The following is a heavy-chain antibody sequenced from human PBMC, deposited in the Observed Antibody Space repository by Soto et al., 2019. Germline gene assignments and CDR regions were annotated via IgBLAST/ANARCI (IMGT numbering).Heavy chain of an antibody. CDR1: GGSLSSYY. V-gene: IGHV4-59*01. CDR3: ARARGKDGMDV. J-gene: IGHJ6*02. Sequence: PSETLSLTCTVSGGSLSSYYWSWIRQPPGKGLEWIGYIYYSGSTNYNPSLKSRVTISVDTSKNQFSLKLSSVTAADTAVYYCARARGKDGMDVWGQGTTVTVSS. CDR2: IYYSGST. D-gene: IGHD3-10*01.